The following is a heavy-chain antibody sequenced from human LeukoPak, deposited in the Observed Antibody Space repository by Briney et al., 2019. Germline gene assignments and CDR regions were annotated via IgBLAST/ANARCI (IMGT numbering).Heavy chain of an antibody. J-gene: IGHJ4*02. CDR1: GGTFSSYA. Sequence: GASVKVSCKASGGTFSSYAISWVRQAPGQGLEWMGGIIPIFGTANYAQKFQGRVTITTDESTSTAYMELSLLRSEDTAVYYCARSPYSGSYNYWGQGTLVTVSS. CDR2: IIPIFGTA. V-gene: IGHV1-69*05. CDR3: ARSPYSGSYNY. D-gene: IGHD1-26*01.